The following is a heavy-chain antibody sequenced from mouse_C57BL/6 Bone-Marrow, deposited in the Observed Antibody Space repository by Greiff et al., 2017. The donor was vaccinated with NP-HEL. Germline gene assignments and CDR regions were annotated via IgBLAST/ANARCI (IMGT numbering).Heavy chain of an antibody. CDR1: GYTFTSYW. CDR3: ARGLGYGSSWFAY. CDR2: IYPGSGST. Sequence: QVQLKQPGAELVKPGASVKMSCKASGYTFTSYWITWVKQRPGQGLEWIGDIYPGSGSTNYNEKFKSKATLTVDTSSSTAYMQLSSLISEDSAVYYCARGLGYGSSWFAYWGQGTLVTVSA. V-gene: IGHV1-55*01. J-gene: IGHJ3*01. D-gene: IGHD1-1*01.